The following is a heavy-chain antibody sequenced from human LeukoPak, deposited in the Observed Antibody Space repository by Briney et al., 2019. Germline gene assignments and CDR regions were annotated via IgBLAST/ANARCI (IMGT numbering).Heavy chain of an antibody. D-gene: IGHD3-10*01. V-gene: IGHV4-39*01. CDR1: GGSISSSTYY. J-gene: IGHJ4*02. CDR2: IYYSGST. CDR3: ARHGRSYGSGSYYSFDY. Sequence: LSETLSLTCTVSGGSISSSTYYWGWIRQPPGKVLEWIGSIYYSGSTCYNPSLKSRVTISVDTSKNQFSLKLSSVTAADTAVYYCARHGRSYGSGSYYSFDYWGQGTLVTVSS.